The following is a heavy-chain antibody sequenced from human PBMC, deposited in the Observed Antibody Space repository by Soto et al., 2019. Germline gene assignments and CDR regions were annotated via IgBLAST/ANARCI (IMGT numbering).Heavy chain of an antibody. Sequence: QVQLQQWGAGLLKPSETLSLTCAVYGGSFSGYYWSWIRQPPGKGLEWIGEINHSGSTNYNPSLKSRVTISVDTSKNQFSLKLSSVTAADTAVYYCARPAIAAAVSAFDYWAQGTLVTVSS. J-gene: IGHJ4*02. CDR2: INHSGST. D-gene: IGHD6-13*01. V-gene: IGHV4-34*01. CDR3: ARPAIAAAVSAFDY. CDR1: GGSFSGYY.